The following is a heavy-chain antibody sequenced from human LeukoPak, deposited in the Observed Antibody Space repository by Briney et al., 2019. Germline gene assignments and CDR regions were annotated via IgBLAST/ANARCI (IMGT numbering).Heavy chain of an antibody. Sequence: ASVKVSCKASGYTFTGYYMHWVRQAPGQGLDWMGWINPNSGGTNYAQKFQGRVTMTRDTSISTAYMELSRLRSDDTAVYYCARDSAPGDTYGLLGIDSWGQGTLVTVSS. CDR1: GYTFTGYY. D-gene: IGHD5-18*01. CDR2: INPNSGGT. J-gene: IGHJ4*02. V-gene: IGHV1-2*02. CDR3: ARDSAPGDTYGLLGIDS.